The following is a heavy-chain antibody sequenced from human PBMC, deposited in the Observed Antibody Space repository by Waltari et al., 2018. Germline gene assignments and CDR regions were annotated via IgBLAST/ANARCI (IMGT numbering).Heavy chain of an antibody. Sequence: QVQLVQSGAEVKKPGSSVKVSCKASGGTFSSYAISWVRQAPVQGLEWMGGIIPILGIANYAQKFQGRVTITADKSTSTAYMELSSLRSEDTAVYYCARGPVEMATIYNWFDPWGQGTLVTVSS. J-gene: IGHJ5*02. CDR3: ARGPVEMATIYNWFDP. V-gene: IGHV1-69*10. D-gene: IGHD5-12*01. CDR1: GGTFSSYA. CDR2: IIPILGIA.